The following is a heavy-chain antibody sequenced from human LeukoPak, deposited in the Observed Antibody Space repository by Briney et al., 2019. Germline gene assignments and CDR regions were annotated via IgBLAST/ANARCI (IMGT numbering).Heavy chain of an antibody. D-gene: IGHD3-22*01. J-gene: IGHJ3*02. CDR2: ISSSSSTI. CDR1: GFTFSSYS. V-gene: IGHV3-48*01. Sequence: GGSLRLSCAASGFTFSSYSMNWVRQAPGKGLEWVSYISSSSSTIYYADSVKGRFTISRDNAKNSLYLQMNSLRAEDTAVYYCARAGGGTYYYDSSGYSGAFDIWGQGTMVTVSS. CDR3: ARAGGGTYYYDSSGYSGAFDI.